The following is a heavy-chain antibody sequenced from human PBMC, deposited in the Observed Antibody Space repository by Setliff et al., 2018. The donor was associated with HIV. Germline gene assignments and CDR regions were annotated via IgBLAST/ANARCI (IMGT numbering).Heavy chain of an antibody. CDR3: ARVPAVTRGDWFDP. J-gene: IGHJ5*02. V-gene: IGHV1-18*01. CDR2: ITPFNGNT. D-gene: IGHD2-2*01. Sequence: ASVKVSCKASGYSFTNYAISWVRQAPGQGLDWMGWITPFNGNTNYAQKLQGRVTMTTDTSTSTAYMELRSLRSDDTAVYYCARVPAVTRGDWFDPWGQGTLVTVSS. CDR1: GYSFTNYA.